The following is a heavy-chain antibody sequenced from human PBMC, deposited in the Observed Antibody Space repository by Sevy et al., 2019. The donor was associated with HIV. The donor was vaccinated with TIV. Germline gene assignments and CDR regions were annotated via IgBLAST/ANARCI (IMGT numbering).Heavy chain of an antibody. D-gene: IGHD4-17*01. CDR1: GFPFSSYA. CDR3: AKGLRGTTTNNWFDP. J-gene: IGHJ5*02. CDR2: ISGSGGSA. V-gene: IGHV3-23*01. Sequence: GGSLRLSCAASGFPFSSYAMSWVRQAPGKGLEWVSTISGSGGSAYYADSVKGRFTISRDNSKNTLVLQMHGLRAEDTAVYYCAKGLRGTTTNNWFDPWGQGTLVTVSS.